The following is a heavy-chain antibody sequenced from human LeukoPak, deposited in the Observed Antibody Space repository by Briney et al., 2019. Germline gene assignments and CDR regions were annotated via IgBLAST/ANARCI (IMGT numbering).Heavy chain of an antibody. CDR1: GYTFTSYG. Sequence: ASVKVSCKASGYTFTSYGISWVRQAPGQGLEWMGWISTYNGNTNYAQKFQGRVTMTTDTSTNTAYMELRSLRSDDTAVNYCARGSGYCSSTSCYISYWGQGTLVTVSS. V-gene: IGHV1-18*01. D-gene: IGHD2-2*02. J-gene: IGHJ4*02. CDR3: ARGSGYCSSTSCYISY. CDR2: ISTYNGNT.